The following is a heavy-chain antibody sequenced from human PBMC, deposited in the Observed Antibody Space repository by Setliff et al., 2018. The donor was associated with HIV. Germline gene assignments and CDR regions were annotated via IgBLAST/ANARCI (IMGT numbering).Heavy chain of an antibody. D-gene: IGHD6-13*01. Sequence: SVKVSCKVSGGTLSNFGITWVRQAPGQGLEWMGEVIPLLSTTNYGQKFQGRVTITADESTKTVYMELSSLTSEDTAVYYCARGEQRLVQMGYYLDTWGQGTLVTVSS. V-gene: IGHV1-69*13. CDR2: VIPLLSTT. CDR1: GGTLSNFG. CDR3: ARGEQRLVQMGYYLDT. J-gene: IGHJ5*02.